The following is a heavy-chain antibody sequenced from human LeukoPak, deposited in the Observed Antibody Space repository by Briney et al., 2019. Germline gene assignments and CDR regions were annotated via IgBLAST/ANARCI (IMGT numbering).Heavy chain of an antibody. Sequence: PGRSLRLSCAASGFTFSSFAMHWVRQAPGKGLEYVAAISRNGGSTYYADSVKGRFTIPRDNSKNTLYLQMSSLRAEDTAVYLCVKDLRSDFMGVLSRYLSYWGQGTLVTVSS. J-gene: IGHJ4*02. CDR3: VKDLRSDFMGVLSRYLSY. CDR1: GFTFSSFA. D-gene: IGHD2/OR15-2a*01. CDR2: ISRNGGST. V-gene: IGHV3-64D*09.